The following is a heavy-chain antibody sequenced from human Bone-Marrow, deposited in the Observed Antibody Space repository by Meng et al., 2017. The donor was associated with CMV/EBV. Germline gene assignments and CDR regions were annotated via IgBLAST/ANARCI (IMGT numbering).Heavy chain of an antibody. Sequence: GGSLRLSCAASGFTFSSYAMHWVRQAPGKGLEWVAVISYDGSNKYYADSVKGRFTISRDNSKNTLYLQMNSLRAEDTAVYYCARDSYYDFWSGYYTPGYYGMDVWGQGTTVSVSS. D-gene: IGHD3-3*01. CDR1: GFTFSSYA. CDR3: ARDSYYDFWSGYYTPGYYGMDV. CDR2: ISYDGSNK. V-gene: IGHV3-30*04. J-gene: IGHJ6*02.